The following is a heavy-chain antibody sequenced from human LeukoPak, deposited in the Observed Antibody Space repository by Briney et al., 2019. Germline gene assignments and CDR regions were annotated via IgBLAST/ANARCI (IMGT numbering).Heavy chain of an antibody. CDR3: AKRGVVIRVILVGFHKETYYFDS. V-gene: IGHV3-23*01. Sequence: PGGSLGLSCAVSGITLSNYGMSWVRQAPGKGLEWVAGISGSGGSKNYADSVKGRFSIFTDNPKTALYLQMNSLRAEDTAVYFCAKRGVVIRVILVGFHKETYYFDSWGQGALVTVSS. J-gene: IGHJ4*02. CDR2: ISGSGGSK. CDR1: GITLSNYG. D-gene: IGHD3-22*01.